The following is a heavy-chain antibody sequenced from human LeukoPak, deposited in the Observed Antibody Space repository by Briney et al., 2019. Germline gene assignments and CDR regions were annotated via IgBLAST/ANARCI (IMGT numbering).Heavy chain of an antibody. CDR1: GFTFSSYG. V-gene: IGHV3-33*01. Sequence: GGSLRLSCAASGFTFSSYGMHWVRQAPGKGLEWVAVIWYDGSNKYYADSVKGRFTISRDNPKNTLYLQMNSLRAEDTAVYYCARDFGDYYDSSGYGIEYYFDYWGQGTLVTVSS. CDR2: IWYDGSNK. D-gene: IGHD3-22*01. J-gene: IGHJ4*02. CDR3: ARDFGDYYDSSGYGIEYYFDY.